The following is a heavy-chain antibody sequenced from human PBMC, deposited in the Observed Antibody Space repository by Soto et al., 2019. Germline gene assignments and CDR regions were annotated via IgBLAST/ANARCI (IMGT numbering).Heavy chain of an antibody. J-gene: IGHJ1*01. D-gene: IGHD2-2*01. CDR2: IYWDDTK. Sequence: QITLKESGPTLVKPTQTLTLTCTFSGFSLTTSGVGVGWIRQPPGKALEWLALIYWDDTKRYSSSLKSRLTITKDTSKNQVVLTMTNLDPVDTGTYYCAKLYCSTTNCYRYKYFHLWGQGTLVTVSS. V-gene: IGHV2-5*02. CDR1: GFSLTTSGVG. CDR3: AKLYCSTTNCYRYKYFHL.